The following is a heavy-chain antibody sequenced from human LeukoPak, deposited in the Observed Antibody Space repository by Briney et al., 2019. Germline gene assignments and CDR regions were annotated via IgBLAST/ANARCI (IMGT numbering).Heavy chain of an antibody. D-gene: IGHD1-26*01. CDR1: GGSFSGYY. CDR3: ARGLSLAGATNDY. V-gene: IGHV4-34*01. J-gene: IGHJ4*02. CDR2: INHSGST. Sequence: PSETLSLTCAVYGGSFSGYYWSWIRQPPGKGLEWIGEINHSGSTNYNPSLKSRVTISVDTSKNQFSLKLSSVTAADTAVYYCARGLSLAGATNDYWGQGTLVTVSS.